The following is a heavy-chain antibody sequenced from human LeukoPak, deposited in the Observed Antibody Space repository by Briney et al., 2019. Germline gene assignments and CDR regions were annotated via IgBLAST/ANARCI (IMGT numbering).Heavy chain of an antibody. CDR2: INPNSGGT. V-gene: IGHV1-2*02. Sequence: ASVKVSCKASGYTFTSYGISWVRQAPGQGLEWMGWINPNSGGTNYAQKFQGRVTMTRDTSISTAYMELSRLRSDDTAVYYCARGRQILEWLAKPHDAFDIWGQGTMVTVSS. CDR3: ARGRQILEWLAKPHDAFDI. J-gene: IGHJ3*02. CDR1: GYTFTSYG. D-gene: IGHD3-3*01.